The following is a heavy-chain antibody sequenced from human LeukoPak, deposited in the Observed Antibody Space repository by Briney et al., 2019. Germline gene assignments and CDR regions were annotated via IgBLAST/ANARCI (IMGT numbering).Heavy chain of an antibody. CDR1: GFTFTTYG. J-gene: IGHJ4*02. V-gene: IGHV3-23*01. D-gene: IGHD2-2*03. CDR2: IGGSGTRT. Sequence: GGSLRLSCSASGFTFTTYGMNWVRQAPGKGLEWVSGIGGSGTRTYYADSVKGRFTISRDNPKNTLYLQMNSLRDEDTAVYYCAKDSHWILFDDWGQGTLVTVSS. CDR3: AKDSHWILFDD.